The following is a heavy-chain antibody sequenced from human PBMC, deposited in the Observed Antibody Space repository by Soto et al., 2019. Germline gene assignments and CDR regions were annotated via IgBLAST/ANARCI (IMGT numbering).Heavy chain of an antibody. CDR2: IKHDGREQ. D-gene: IGHD3-3*02. V-gene: IGHV3-7*01. CDR1: AFTFSKYW. Sequence: GGSLRLSCVASAFTFSKYWMSWVRQAPGKGLEWVANIKHDGREQYYVDSVKGRFTISRDNAQNSLYLQMNSLRAEDTALYYCARDDQAFFDNWGQGTPVTVSS. J-gene: IGHJ4*02. CDR3: ARDDQAFFDN.